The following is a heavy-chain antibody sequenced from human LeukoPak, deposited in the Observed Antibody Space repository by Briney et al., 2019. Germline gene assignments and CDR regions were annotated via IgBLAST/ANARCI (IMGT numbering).Heavy chain of an antibody. Sequence: GGSLRLSCAASGFTFSSYGMHWVRQAPGKGLEWVAVIWYDGSNKYYADSVKGRFTISRDNSKNTLCLQMNSLRAEDTAVYYCARDFNYYGMDVWGQGTTVTVSS. CDR3: ARDFNYYGMDV. CDR1: GFTFSSYG. V-gene: IGHV3-33*01. CDR2: IWYDGSNK. J-gene: IGHJ6*02.